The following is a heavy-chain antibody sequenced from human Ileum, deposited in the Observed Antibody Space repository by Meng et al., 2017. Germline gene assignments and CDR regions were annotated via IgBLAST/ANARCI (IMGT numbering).Heavy chain of an antibody. Sequence: QVPLPDSGPGLVEPSGTLHLTCAVSSGFITSVTYWSLVRLPPGQGVGWIGQISHSGSTFYNPSLKSGVTMSVDKSKSQFSLMLTSVTAADTAVYYCAGHGGYYQGFWGQGTLVTVSS. CDR3: AGHGGYYQGF. J-gene: IGHJ4*02. V-gene: IGHV4-4*02. D-gene: IGHD4-23*01. CDR2: ISHSGST. CDR1: SGFITSVTY.